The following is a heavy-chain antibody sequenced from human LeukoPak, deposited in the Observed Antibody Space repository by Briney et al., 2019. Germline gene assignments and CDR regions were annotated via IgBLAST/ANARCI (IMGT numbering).Heavy chain of an antibody. CDR2: IWYDGSNK. CDR1: GFTFSSYG. D-gene: IGHD2-2*01. J-gene: IGHJ4*02. CDR3: ARARYCSSTSCSGTFDY. V-gene: IGHV3-33*01. Sequence: GGSLRLSCAASGFTFSSYGMHWVRQAPGKGREWVAVIWYDGSNKYYADSVKGRFTISRDNSKNTLYLQMNSLRAEDTAVYYCARARYCSSTSCSGTFDYWGQGTLVTVSS.